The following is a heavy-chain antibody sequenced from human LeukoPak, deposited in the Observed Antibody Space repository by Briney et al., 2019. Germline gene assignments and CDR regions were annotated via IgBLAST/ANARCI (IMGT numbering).Heavy chain of an antibody. Sequence: PGGSLRLSCAASGFTFSSYSMNWVRQAPGKGLEWVSYISSSSSTIYYADSVKGRLTISRDNSKNTLYLQMNSLRAEDTAVYYCAKQYSSGWPFDSWGQGTLVTVSS. CDR2: ISSSSSTI. CDR1: GFTFSSYS. V-gene: IGHV3-48*01. J-gene: IGHJ4*02. D-gene: IGHD6-19*01. CDR3: AKQYSSGWPFDS.